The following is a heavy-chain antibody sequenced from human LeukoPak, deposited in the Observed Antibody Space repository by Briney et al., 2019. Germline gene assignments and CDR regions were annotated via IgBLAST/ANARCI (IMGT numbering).Heavy chain of an antibody. CDR2: ISSSGSTI. CDR3: AELGITMIGGV. V-gene: IGHV3-48*03. D-gene: IGHD3-10*02. CDR1: KFIFSRYG. J-gene: IGHJ6*04. Sequence: GGSLRLSCVVSKFIFSRYGMHWVRQAPGKGLEWVSYISSSGSTIYYADSVKGRFTISRDNAKNSLYLQMNSLRAEDTAVYYCAELGITMIGGVWGKGTTVTISS.